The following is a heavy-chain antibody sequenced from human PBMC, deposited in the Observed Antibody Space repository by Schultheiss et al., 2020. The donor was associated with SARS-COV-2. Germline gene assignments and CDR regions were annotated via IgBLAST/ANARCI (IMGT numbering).Heavy chain of an antibody. CDR3: ARRRITMVRGVIIGNWFDP. CDR2: IYTSGST. CDR1: GGSISSYY. Sequence: SQTLSLTCTVSGGSISSYYWSWIRQPAGKGLEWIGRIYTSGSTNYNPSLKSRVTMSVDTSKNQFSLKLTSVTAADTAVYYCARRRITMVRGVIIGNWFDPWGQGTLVTVSS. D-gene: IGHD3-10*01. V-gene: IGHV4-4*07. J-gene: IGHJ5*02.